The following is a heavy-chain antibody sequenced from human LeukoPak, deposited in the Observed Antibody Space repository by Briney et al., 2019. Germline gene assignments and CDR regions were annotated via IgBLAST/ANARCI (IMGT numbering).Heavy chain of an antibody. CDR1: GYTFTSYG. CDR3: ARDGPRDSGSYYGY. V-gene: IGHV1-18*01. D-gene: IGHD1-26*01. J-gene: IGHJ4*02. Sequence: ASVKVSCTASGYTFTSYGISWVRQAPGQGLEWMGWISAYNGNTNYAQKLQGRVTMTTDTSTSTAYMELRSLRSDDTAVYYCARDGPRDSGSYYGYWGQGTLVTVSS. CDR2: ISAYNGNT.